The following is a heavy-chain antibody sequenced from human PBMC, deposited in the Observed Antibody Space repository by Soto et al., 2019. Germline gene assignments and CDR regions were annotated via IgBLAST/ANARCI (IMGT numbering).Heavy chain of an antibody. CDR2: IHGGGNSA. CDR3: XXXXXXXXXXXXFDY. V-gene: IGHV3-23*01. Sequence: EVQLLESGGDLVQPGRSLRLSCAASGFTFSGYXXXXXXXXXXXXXXXVSVIHGGGNSAYYADSVKGRFTISRDNSKXXXXXXXXXXXXXXXXXXXXXXXXXXXXXXXXFDYWGQGTLVTVSS. CDR1: GFTFSGYX. J-gene: IGHJ4*02.